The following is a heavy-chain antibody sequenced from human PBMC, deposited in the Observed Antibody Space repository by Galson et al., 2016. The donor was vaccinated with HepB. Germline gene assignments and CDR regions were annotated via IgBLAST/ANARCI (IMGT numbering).Heavy chain of an antibody. CDR1: GGSFSGYY. V-gene: IGHV4-34*01. Sequence: LSLTCAVYGGSFSGYYWSWIRQPPGKGLEWIGDINHSGSTNYNSSLKRRVTISVDTSKTEFSLKLSSVTAADTAVYYCARLNTLWWAFDYWGQGTLVTVSS. CDR3: ARLNTLWWAFDY. CDR2: INHSGST. J-gene: IGHJ4*02. D-gene: IGHD2-21*01.